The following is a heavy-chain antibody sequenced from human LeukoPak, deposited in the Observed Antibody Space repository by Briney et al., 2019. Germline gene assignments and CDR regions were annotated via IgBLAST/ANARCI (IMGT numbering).Heavy chain of an antibody. V-gene: IGHV3-11*01. Sequence: GGSLRLSCAASGYTFSDYNMNWVRQAPGKGLEWVSYITNGGSTIHHADSVKGRFTISRDNAKKTLYLQMNSLRAEDTAVYYCARSIGLTGGGVDVWGQGTTVTVSS. CDR1: GYTFSDYN. CDR2: ITNGGSTI. D-gene: IGHD3-9*01. J-gene: IGHJ6*02. CDR3: ARSIGLTGGGVDV.